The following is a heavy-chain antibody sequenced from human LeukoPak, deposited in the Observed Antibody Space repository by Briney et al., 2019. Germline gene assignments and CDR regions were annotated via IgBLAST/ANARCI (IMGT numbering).Heavy chain of an antibody. Sequence: ASVKVSCKASGYTFTSCYMHWVRQAPGQGLEWMGRINPNSGGTNYAQKFQGRVTMTRDTSISTAYMELSRLRSDDTAVYYCARDLTGTGVDYWGQGTLVTVSS. CDR2: INPNSGGT. CDR1: GYTFTSCY. CDR3: ARDLTGTGVDY. V-gene: IGHV1-2*06. D-gene: IGHD1-7*01. J-gene: IGHJ4*02.